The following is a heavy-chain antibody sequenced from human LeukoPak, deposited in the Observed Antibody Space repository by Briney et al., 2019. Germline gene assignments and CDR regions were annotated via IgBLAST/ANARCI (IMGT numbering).Heavy chain of an antibody. CDR3: ARATVVMGYYYYYMDV. CDR2: ISAYNGNT. V-gene: IGHV1-18*01. CDR1: GYTFTSYG. D-gene: IGHD4-23*01. Sequence: ASVKVSCKASGYTFTSYGISWVRQAPGQGLEWMGWISAYNGNTNYAQKLQGRVTMTTDTSTSTVYMELSSLRSEDTAVYYCARATVVMGYYYYYMDVRGKGTTVTVSS. J-gene: IGHJ6*03.